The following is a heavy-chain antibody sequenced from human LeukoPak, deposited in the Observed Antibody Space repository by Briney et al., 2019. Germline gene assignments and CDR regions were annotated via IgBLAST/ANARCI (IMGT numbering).Heavy chain of an antibody. CDR2: ISAYNGNT. D-gene: IGHD5-18*01. J-gene: IGHJ3*02. Sequence: GASVKVSCKASGYTFTSYGISWVRQAPGQGLERMGWISAYNGNTNYAQKLQGRVTMTTDTSTSTAYMELRSLRSDDTAVYYCARPLDTAMGPDAFDIWGQGTMVTVSS. CDR3: ARPLDTAMGPDAFDI. CDR1: GYTFTSYG. V-gene: IGHV1-18*01.